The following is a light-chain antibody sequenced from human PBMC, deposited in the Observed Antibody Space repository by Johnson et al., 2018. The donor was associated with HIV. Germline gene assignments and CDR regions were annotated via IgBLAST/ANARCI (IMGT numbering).Light chain of an antibody. V-gene: IGLV1-51*02. J-gene: IGLJ1*01. CDR3: GTWDSSLSAYV. CDR2: ENN. Sequence: QSVLTQPPSVSAAPGQKVTISCSGSSSNIGNNYVSWYQQLPGTPPKLLIYENNKRPSGIPDRFSGSKSGTSATLGVTGLQTGDEADYFCGTWDSSLSAYVFGTGTKVTGL. CDR1: SSNIGNNY.